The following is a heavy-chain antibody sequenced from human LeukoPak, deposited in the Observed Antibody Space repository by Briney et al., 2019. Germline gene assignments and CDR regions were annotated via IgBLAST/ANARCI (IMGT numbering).Heavy chain of an antibody. Sequence: GGSLRLSCAASGFIFSSYEMNWVRQAPGKGLEWVSYISTRGGTIYYADSVKGRFTISRDNAKNSLYLQMNSLRAEDTAVYYCARDTVVTAIRPHYFDYWGQGTLVTVSS. CDR2: ISTRGGTI. CDR3: ARDTVVTAIRPHYFDY. J-gene: IGHJ4*02. D-gene: IGHD2-21*02. V-gene: IGHV3-48*03. CDR1: GFIFSSYE.